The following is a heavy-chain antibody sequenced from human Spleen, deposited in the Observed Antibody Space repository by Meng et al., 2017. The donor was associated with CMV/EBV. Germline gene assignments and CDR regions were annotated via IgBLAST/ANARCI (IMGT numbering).Heavy chain of an antibody. Sequence: SVKVACKASGYSFTGYYIQWVRQAPGQGLEWMGWLNANSGGTNYAHNFHGRVTMTRDTSISTAYVELSSLRFDDTAVYYCARGQLGPWGQGTLVTVSS. J-gene: IGHJ5*02. CDR2: LNANSGGT. V-gene: IGHV1-2*07. CDR3: ARGQLGP. D-gene: IGHD6-13*01. CDR1: GYSFTGYY.